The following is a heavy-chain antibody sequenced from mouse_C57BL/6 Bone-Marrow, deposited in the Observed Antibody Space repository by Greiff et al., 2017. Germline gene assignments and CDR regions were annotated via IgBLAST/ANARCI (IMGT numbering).Heavy chain of an antibody. J-gene: IGHJ2*01. CDR1: GFTFSSYG. CDR2: ISSGGSYT. CDR3: ARQRSFFDY. D-gene: IGHD1-1*01. V-gene: IGHV5-6*01. Sequence: EVKVVESGGDLVKPGGSLKLSCAASGFTFSSYGMSWVRQTPDKRLEWVATISSGGSYTYYPDSAKGRFTISRDNAKNTLYLQMSSLKSEDTAMYYCARQRSFFDYSGQGTTLTVSS.